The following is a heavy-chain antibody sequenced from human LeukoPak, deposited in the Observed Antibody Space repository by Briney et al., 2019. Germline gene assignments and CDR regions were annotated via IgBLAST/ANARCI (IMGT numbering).Heavy chain of an antibody. Sequence: PSQTLSLTCTVSGGSISSYYWSWIRQPPGKGLEWIGYIYYSGSTYYNPSLKSRVTISVDTSKNQFSLKLSSVTAADTAVYYCARCRPYYFDYWGQGTLVTVSS. J-gene: IGHJ4*02. CDR3: ARCRPYYFDY. CDR1: GGSISSYY. V-gene: IGHV4-59*12. CDR2: IYYSGST.